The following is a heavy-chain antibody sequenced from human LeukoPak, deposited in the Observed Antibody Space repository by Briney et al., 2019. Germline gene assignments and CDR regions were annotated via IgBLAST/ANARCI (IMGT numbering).Heavy chain of an antibody. CDR2: IYYSGST. CDR1: GGSISSYY. D-gene: IGHD6-13*01. V-gene: IGHV4-59*01. Sequence: SETLSLTCTVSGGSISSYYWSWIRQPPGKGLEWIGYIYYSGSTNYNPSLKSRVTISVDTSKNQFSLKLSSVTAADTAVYYCARADKAAAGLDYWGQGTQVTVSS. J-gene: IGHJ4*02. CDR3: ARADKAAAGLDY.